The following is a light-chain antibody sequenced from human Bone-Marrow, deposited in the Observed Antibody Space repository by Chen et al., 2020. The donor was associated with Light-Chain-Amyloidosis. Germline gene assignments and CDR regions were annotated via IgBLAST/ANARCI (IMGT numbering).Light chain of an antibody. CDR1: SSDVGNYNL. CDR3: GSYAGSNTVV. Sequence: QSALTQPASVSGSPGQSITISCTGSSSDVGNYNLVSWYQQHPGKAPKLMIFEVNKPPSGVSNRFSGSKSGNTASLTISGLLAEDEADYHCGSYAGSNTVVFGGGTKLTVL. J-gene: IGLJ2*01. CDR2: EVN. V-gene: IGLV2-23*02.